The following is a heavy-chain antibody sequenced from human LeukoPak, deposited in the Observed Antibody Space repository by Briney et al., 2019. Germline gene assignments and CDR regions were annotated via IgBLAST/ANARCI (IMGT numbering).Heavy chain of an antibody. D-gene: IGHD6-13*01. CDR1: GFTFSSYG. J-gene: IGHJ6*02. V-gene: IGHV3-30*18. Sequence: GRSLRLSCAASGFTFSSYGMHWVRQAPSKGLEWVAVISYDGSNKYYADSVKGRFTISRDNSKNTLYLQMNSLRAEDTAVYYCAKDRGYSSSWYVEYYYYGMDVWGQGTTVTVSS. CDR2: ISYDGSNK. CDR3: AKDRGYSSSWYVEYYYYGMDV.